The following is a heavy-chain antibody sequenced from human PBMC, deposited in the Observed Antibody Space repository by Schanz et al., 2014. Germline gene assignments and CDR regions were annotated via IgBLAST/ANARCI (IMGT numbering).Heavy chain of an antibody. D-gene: IGHD3-16*01. Sequence: QVQLQESGPGLVKPSQTLSLTCTVSGASISSGGYYWDWIRLLPGKGLEWIGYISYSGSTSFNPSLKSRLTMSVDTSKNKFSLRLSSVTAADTAVYYCARHGGIPYYPMDVWGQGTTVTVSS. CDR1: GASISSGGYY. J-gene: IGHJ6*02. V-gene: IGHV4-31*03. CDR3: ARHGGIPYYPMDV. CDR2: ISYSGST.